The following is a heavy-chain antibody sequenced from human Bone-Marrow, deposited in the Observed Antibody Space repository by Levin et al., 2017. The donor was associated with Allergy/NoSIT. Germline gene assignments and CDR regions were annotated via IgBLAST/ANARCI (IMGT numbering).Heavy chain of an antibody. CDR2: IRRKAYGGTT. J-gene: IGHJ6*02. CDR1: GFTFGDYA. V-gene: IGHV3-49*04. D-gene: IGHD2-2*01. CDR3: TREDCSSTSCYESHYYGMDV. Sequence: GESLKISCTASGFTFGDYALSWVRQAPGKGLEWVGFIRRKAYGGTTEYAASVKGRFTISRDDSKSIAYLQMNSLKTEDTAVYYCTREDCSSTSCYESHYYGMDVWGQGTTVTVSS.